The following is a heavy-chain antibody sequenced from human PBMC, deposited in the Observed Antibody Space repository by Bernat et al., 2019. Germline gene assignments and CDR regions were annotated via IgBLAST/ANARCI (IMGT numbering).Heavy chain of an antibody. V-gene: IGHV2-70*04. CDR1: GFSLSTSGMR. D-gene: IGHD5-18*01. CDR3: ARMESDTGPVEYFDY. CDR2: IDWDDDK. Sequence: QVTLKESGPALVKPTQTLTLTCTFSGFSLSTSGMRVSWIRQPPGKALEWLVRIDWDDDKFYSTSLKTRLTISKDTSKNQVVLTMTSMDPVDTATYYCARMESDTGPVEYFDYWGQGTLVTVSS. J-gene: IGHJ4*02.